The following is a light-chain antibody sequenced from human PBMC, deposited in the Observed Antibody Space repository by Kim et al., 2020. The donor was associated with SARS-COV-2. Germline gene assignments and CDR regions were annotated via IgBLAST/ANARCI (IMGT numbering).Light chain of an antibody. CDR1: RSEVGGYDA. Sequence: CPGTRSEVGGYDAVSWYLQRPGRAPQLIIFDVSKRPSGISNHFSGSKSANTASLTISGLQAEDEGDYYCSSFANSDAVVFGRGTQLTVL. J-gene: IGLJ2*01. CDR2: DVS. CDR3: SSFANSDAVV. V-gene: IGLV2-14*03.